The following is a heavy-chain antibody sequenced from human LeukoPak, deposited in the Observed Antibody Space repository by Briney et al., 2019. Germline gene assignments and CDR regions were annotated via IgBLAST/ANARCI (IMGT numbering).Heavy chain of an antibody. CDR2: INPNSGGT. CDR3: ARPSSGSGSKPALDY. J-gene: IGHJ4*02. CDR1: GYTFTGYY. D-gene: IGHD1-26*01. Sequence: ASVKVSCKASGYTFTGYYMHWVRRAPGQGLEWMGRINPNSGGTNYAQKFQGRVTMTRDTSISTAYMELSRLRSDDTAVYYCARPSSGSGSKPALDYWGQGTLVTVSS. V-gene: IGHV1-2*06.